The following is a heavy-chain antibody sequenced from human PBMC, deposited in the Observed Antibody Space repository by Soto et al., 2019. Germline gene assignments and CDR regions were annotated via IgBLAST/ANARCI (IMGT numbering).Heavy chain of an antibody. D-gene: IGHD1-26*01. J-gene: IGHJ4*02. CDR2: IYYSGTT. V-gene: IGHV4-31*03. Sequence: QVQLQESGPGLVKASQTLSLTCTVSGGTITTGGHFWTWIRQYPGKGLEWIGYIYYSGTTHYNPSLKSRVTISIDTSKYQFALNLSSVTAADPAVYYCARVVSGSYLDYWGQGTLVTVSS. CDR3: ARVVSGSYLDY. CDR1: GGTITTGGHF.